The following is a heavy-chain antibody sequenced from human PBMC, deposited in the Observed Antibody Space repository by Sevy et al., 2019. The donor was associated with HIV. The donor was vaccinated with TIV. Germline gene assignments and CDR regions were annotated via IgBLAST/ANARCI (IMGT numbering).Heavy chain of an antibody. D-gene: IGHD6-13*01. V-gene: IGHV3-23*01. J-gene: IGHJ6*02. Sequence: GGSLRLSCAASGFTFSSYAMSWVRQAPGKGLEWVSAISGSGGSTYYADSVKGRFTISRDNSKNTLYLQMNSLRAEDTAVYYCAKDLAASPASYYYYGMDVWGQGTTVTVSS. CDR3: AKDLAASPASYYYYGMDV. CDR1: GFTFSSYA. CDR2: ISGSGGST.